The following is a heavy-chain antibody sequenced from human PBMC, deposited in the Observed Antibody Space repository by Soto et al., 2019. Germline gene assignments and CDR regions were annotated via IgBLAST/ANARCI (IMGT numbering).Heavy chain of an antibody. D-gene: IGHD6-6*01. CDR1: GYSFSSHW. Sequence: PGESLKISSKGSGYSFSSHWLGWVRPLPGKGLGWRCIIYPGDSNIRYSPSFEGQIDMSADRSINTSYLRLSSLKASDTATYYCARHLDEYSSASGFDYWGQGTLVTVSS. V-gene: IGHV5-51*01. CDR3: ARHLDEYSSASGFDY. CDR2: IYPGDSNI. J-gene: IGHJ4*02.